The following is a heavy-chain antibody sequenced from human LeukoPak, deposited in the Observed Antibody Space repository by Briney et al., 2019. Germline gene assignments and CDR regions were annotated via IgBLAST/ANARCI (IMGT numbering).Heavy chain of an antibody. CDR2: ITKDGGGT. V-gene: IGHV3-23*01. CDR1: GFSFNTYA. J-gene: IGHJ6*03. Sequence: GGSLRLSCAASGFSFNTYAMSWVRQAPGKGLEWVSAITKDGGGTYFADSVKGRFTISGDNSKNTLFLHLSSLAAEDTATYYCVRYLGFYYYYYMAVWGIGTTVTVSS. CDR3: VRYLGFYYYYYMAV. D-gene: IGHD2-15*01.